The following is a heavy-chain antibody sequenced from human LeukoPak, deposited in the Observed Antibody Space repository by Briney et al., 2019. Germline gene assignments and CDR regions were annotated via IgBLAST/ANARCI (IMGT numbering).Heavy chain of an antibody. V-gene: IGHV3-48*03. CDR2: ISSSGSTI. J-gene: IGHJ3*02. Sequence: PGGSLRLSCAASGFTLSSYEMNWVGQAPGKGLEWVSYISSSGSTIYYADSVKGRFTISRDNAKNSLYLQMNSLRAEDTAVYYCARKADAFDIWGQGTMVTVSS. CDR3: ARKADAFDI. CDR1: GFTLSSYE.